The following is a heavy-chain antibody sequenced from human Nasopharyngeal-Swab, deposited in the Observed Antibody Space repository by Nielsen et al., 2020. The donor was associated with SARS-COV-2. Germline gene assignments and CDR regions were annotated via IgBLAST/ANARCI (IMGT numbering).Heavy chain of an antibody. Sequence: WIRQPPGKGLEWVSAISGSGGSTYYADSVKGRFTISRDNSKNTLYPQMNSLRAEDTAVYYCAKAEGSNNYYYYGMDVWGQGTTVTVSS. V-gene: IGHV3-23*01. CDR2: ISGSGGST. D-gene: IGHD6-13*01. J-gene: IGHJ6*02. CDR3: AKAEGSNNYYYYGMDV.